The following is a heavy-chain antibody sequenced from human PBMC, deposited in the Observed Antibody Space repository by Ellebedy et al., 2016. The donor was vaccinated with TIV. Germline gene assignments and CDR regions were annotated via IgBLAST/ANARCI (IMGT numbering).Heavy chain of an antibody. CDR2: IFYTGTT. Sequence: SETLSLXCSVSGGSISSSNYYWGWIRQPPGKGLEWIGTIFYTGTTYYNPSLKIRVPISVDTSKNEFSLELSSVTAADTAVYYCARCGSGRYYNVPFDYWGQGTLVTVSS. CDR3: ARCGSGRYYNVPFDY. V-gene: IGHV4-39*01. J-gene: IGHJ4*02. D-gene: IGHD3-10*01. CDR1: GGSISSSNYY.